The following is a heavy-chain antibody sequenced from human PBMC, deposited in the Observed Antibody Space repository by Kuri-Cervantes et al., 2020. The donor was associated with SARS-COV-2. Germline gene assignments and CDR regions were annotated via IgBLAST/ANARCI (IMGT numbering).Heavy chain of an antibody. V-gene: IGHV4-59*01. Sequence: SETLSLTCTASGGSISSYYWSWIRQPPGKGLEWIGYIYYSGSTNYNPSLKSRVTISVDTSKNQFSLELSSVTAADTAVYYCARDSSGYYYYGMDVWGQGTTVTVSS. CDR1: GGSISSYY. J-gene: IGHJ6*02. CDR2: IYYSGST. CDR3: ARDSSGYYYYGMDV. D-gene: IGHD3-3*01.